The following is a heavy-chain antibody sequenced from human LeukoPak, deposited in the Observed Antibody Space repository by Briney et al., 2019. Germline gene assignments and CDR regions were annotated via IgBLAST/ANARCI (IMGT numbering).Heavy chain of an antibody. CDR2: INHSGST. J-gene: IGHJ5*02. V-gene: IGHV4-34*01. Sequence: SETLSLTCAVYGGSFSGYYWSWIRQPPGKGLEWIGEINHSGSTNYNPSLKSRVTTSVDTSKNQFSLKLSSVTAEDTAVYYCARGSYYYGSGTKYNWFDPWGQGTLVTVSS. CDR1: GGSFSGYY. CDR3: ARGSYYYGSGTKYNWFDP. D-gene: IGHD3-10*01.